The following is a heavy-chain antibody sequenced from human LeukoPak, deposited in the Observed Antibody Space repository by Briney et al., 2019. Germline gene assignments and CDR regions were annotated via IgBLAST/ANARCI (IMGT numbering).Heavy chain of an antibody. Sequence: PGGSLRLSCAGSGLTFSSYEMNWVRQAPGKGLEWVSYISGSGSTIYYADSVKGRFTISRDNAKNSLYLQMNSLRAEDTAVYYCGGWYFYESSGYYSDHWGQGTLVTVSS. CDR1: GLTFSSYE. CDR2: ISGSGSTI. V-gene: IGHV3-48*03. D-gene: IGHD3-22*01. CDR3: GGWYFYESSGYYSDH. J-gene: IGHJ4*02.